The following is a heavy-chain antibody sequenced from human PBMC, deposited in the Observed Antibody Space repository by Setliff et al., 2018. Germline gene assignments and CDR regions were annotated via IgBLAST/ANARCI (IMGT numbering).Heavy chain of an antibody. V-gene: IGHV4-39*07. D-gene: IGHD3-16*02. CDR2: IHYSGST. Sequence: SETLSLTCTVSDASIGGSGYYWGWIRQPPGKGPEWIGNIHYSGSTHYNPSLKSRVTISVDTSKNQFSLKLSSVTAADTAVYYCARDNNPGYRGYWGRFDYWGQGTLVTVSS. CDR3: ARDNNPGYRGYWGRFDY. J-gene: IGHJ4*02. CDR1: DASIGGSGYY.